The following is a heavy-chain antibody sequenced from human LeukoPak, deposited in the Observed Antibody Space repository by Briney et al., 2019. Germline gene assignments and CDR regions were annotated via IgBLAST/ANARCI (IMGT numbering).Heavy chain of an antibody. CDR2: ISWNSGSI. CDR3: ARDLRHAFDI. J-gene: IGHJ3*02. V-gene: IGHV3-9*01. Sequence: GRSLRLSCAASGFTFDDYAMHWVRQAPGKGLEWVSGISWNSGSIGYADSVKGRFTISRDNAKNSLYLQMNSLRAEDTAVYYCARDLRHAFDIWGQGTMVTVSS. CDR1: GFTFDDYA. D-gene: IGHD3-16*01.